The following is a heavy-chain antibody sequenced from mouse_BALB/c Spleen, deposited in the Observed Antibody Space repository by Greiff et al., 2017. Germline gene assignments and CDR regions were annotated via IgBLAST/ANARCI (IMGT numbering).Heavy chain of an antibody. V-gene: IGHV1S135*01. J-gene: IGHJ4*01. CDR1: GYAFTSYN. D-gene: IGHD1-2*01. Sequence: VQLQQSGPELVKPGASVKVSCKASGYAFTSYNMYWVKQSHGKSLEWIGNIDPYNGGTSYNQKFKGKATLTVDKSSSTAYMHLNSLTSEDSAVYYCARNIHYYGYNYYAMDYWGQGTSVTVSS. CDR2: IDPYNGGT. CDR3: ARNIHYYGYNYYAMDY.